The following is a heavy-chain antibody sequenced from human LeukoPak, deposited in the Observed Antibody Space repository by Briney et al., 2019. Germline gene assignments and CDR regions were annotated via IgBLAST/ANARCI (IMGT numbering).Heavy chain of an antibody. CDR2: FDPEDGET. Sequence: ASVTVSCTVSGYTLTELSMHWVRQAPGKGLEWMGGFDPEDGETIYAQKFQGRVTMTEDTSTDTAYMELSSLRSEDTAVYYCALGIAAAGRDFDYWGQGTLVTVSS. D-gene: IGHD6-13*01. V-gene: IGHV1-24*01. J-gene: IGHJ4*02. CDR1: GYTLTELS. CDR3: ALGIAAAGRDFDY.